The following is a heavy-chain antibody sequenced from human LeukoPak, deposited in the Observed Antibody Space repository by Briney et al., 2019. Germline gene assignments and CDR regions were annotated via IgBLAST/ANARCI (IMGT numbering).Heavy chain of an antibody. D-gene: IGHD1-26*01. J-gene: IGHJ4*02. CDR1: GFNFIDYS. CDR2: ISGSGGST. Sequence: GGSLRLSCAASGFNFIDYSMNWVRQAPGKGLEWVSAISGSGGSTYYADSVKGRFTISRDNSKNTLYLQMNSLRAEDTAVYYCAKRIGANDGSVDYWGQGTLVTVSS. CDR3: AKRIGANDGSVDY. V-gene: IGHV3-23*01.